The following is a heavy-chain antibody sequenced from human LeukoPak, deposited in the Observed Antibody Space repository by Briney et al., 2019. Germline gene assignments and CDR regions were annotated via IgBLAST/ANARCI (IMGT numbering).Heavy chain of an antibody. CDR3: ARGSRELYYFDY. CDR2: IYYSGST. D-gene: IGHD1-7*01. J-gene: IGHJ4*02. CDR1: GGSISSYY. V-gene: IGHV4-59*01. Sequence: SETLSLTCTVSGGSISSYYRSWIRQPPGKGLEWIGYIYYSGSTKYNPSLKSRVTISVDASKTQFSLKLNSVTAAGTAVYYCARGSRELYYFDYWGQGTLVTVSS.